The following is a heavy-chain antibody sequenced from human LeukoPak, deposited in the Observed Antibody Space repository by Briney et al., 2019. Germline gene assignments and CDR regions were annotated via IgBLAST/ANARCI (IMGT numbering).Heavy chain of an antibody. D-gene: IGHD4-11*01. V-gene: IGHV3-23*01. CDR3: AKAVYSHTTGRFDY. Sequence: GGSLRLSCAASGFTFSSYAMSWVRQAPGKGLAWVSAISGSGGSTDYADSVKDRFTIYRDNYKNTLDLQMNSLRAEDTAVYYRAKAVYSHTTGRFDYCGQGTLGTVSS. CDR1: GFTFSSYA. CDR2: ISGSGGST. J-gene: IGHJ4*02.